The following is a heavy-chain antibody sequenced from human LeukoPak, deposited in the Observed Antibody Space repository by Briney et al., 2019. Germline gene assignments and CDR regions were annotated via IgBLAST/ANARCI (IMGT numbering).Heavy chain of an antibody. CDR1: GFTFSNAW. D-gene: IGHD6-19*01. CDR2: IKSKTDGGTT. Sequence: PGGSLRLSCAASGFTFSNAWMSWVRQAPGKGLEWVGRIKSKTDGGTTDYAAPVKGRFTISRDDSKNTLYLQMNSLKTEDTAVYYCARDFLYGGWYGYYYYYGMDVWGQGTTVTVSS. V-gene: IGHV3-15*01. J-gene: IGHJ6*02. CDR3: ARDFLYGGWYGYYYYYGMDV.